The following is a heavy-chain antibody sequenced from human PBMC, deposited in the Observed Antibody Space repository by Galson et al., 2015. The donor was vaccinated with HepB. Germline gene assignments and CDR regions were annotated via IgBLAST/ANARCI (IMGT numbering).Heavy chain of an antibody. CDR3: AKAHPEYYYGSGSLFDF. V-gene: IGHV1-18*04. CDR2: ISANNRHT. CDR1: GYTFTSYA. Sequence: SVKVSCKASGYTFTSYAITWVRQAPGQGLEWMGWISANNRHTSLEQHFQGRLTMTSDTSTNTAYMELRSLTSEDTAVYYCAKAHPEYYYGSGSLFDFCGQGALVTVSS. J-gene: IGHJ4*02. D-gene: IGHD3-10*01.